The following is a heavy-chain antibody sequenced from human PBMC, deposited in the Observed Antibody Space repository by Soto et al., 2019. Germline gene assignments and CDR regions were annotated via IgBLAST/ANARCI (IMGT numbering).Heavy chain of an antibody. CDR3: AKVGTRRLPFDY. CDR2: INGSGTT. Sequence: QVQLQESGPGLVKPSETLSLTCNVSGGSVRYGNWGWIRQPPGRGLEWIGNINGSGTTDHNPSLNVPLTISLATSNNPFSLKLNSVTAADTAVYYCAKVGTRRLPFDYWGQGALVTVSS. V-gene: IGHV4-61*03. CDR1: GGSVRYGN. J-gene: IGHJ4*02.